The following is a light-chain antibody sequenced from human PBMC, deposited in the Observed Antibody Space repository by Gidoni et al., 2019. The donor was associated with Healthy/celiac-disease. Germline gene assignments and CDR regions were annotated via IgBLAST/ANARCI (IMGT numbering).Light chain of an antibody. V-gene: IGLV3-1*01. J-gene: IGLJ2*01. CDR2: QDS. CDR1: KLGDKY. CDR3: QAWDSSTAV. Sequence: SYELTQPPSVSVSPGKTASITCSGDKLGDKYACWYQQKPGQSPVLVIYQDSKRPSGIPERFSGSNSGNTATLTISGTQAMDEADYYGQAWDSSTAVFGGGTKLTVL.